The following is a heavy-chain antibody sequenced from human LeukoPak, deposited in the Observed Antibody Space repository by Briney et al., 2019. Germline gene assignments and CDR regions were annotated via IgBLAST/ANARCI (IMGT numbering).Heavy chain of an antibody. CDR1: GGSINCCY. V-gene: IGHV4-59*13. CDR3: ARDKRRDSDAFDI. D-gene: IGHD2-15*01. CDR2: FSYSGST. Sequence: PSETLSLTCSVSGGSINCCYGRWLRQPPGKGLEWMVHFSYSGSTNYNPSLKSRVTISVDTSNNQFSLKLSSVTAADTAVYYCARDKRRDSDAFDIWGQGTMVTVSS. J-gene: IGHJ3*02.